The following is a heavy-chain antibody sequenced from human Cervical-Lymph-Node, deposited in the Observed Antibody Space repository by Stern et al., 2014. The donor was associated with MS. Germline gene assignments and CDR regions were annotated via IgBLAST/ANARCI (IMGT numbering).Heavy chain of an antibody. CDR3: SGSNWYFFDY. CDR2: INTDGSSP. V-gene: IGHV3-74*02. D-gene: IGHD6-13*01. Sequence: EDQLVESGGGLVQPGGSLRLSCAASGFTFDSYSLHWVRQVPGKGLVWVSRINTDGSSPRYADSVKGRFTISRDNAKNMLYLEMNSLRAEDTAVYYCSGSNWYFFDYWGQGTLVTVSS. J-gene: IGHJ4*02. CDR1: GFTFDSYS.